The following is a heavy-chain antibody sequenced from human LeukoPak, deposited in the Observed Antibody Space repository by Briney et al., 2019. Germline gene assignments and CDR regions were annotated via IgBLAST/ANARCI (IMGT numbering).Heavy chain of an antibody. CDR2: ISSDGRTT. CDR1: GFTFSSYG. Sequence: GGSLRLSCAASGFTFSSYGIHWVRQAPGKGLEWVAVISSDGRTTYYADSVKGRFTISRDNSKSTMYVQMNSLITEDTAVYYCTKEGAVTGSMWFDHWGQGTLVTVSS. CDR3: TKEGAVTGSMWFDH. J-gene: IGHJ5*02. V-gene: IGHV3-30*18. D-gene: IGHD6-19*01.